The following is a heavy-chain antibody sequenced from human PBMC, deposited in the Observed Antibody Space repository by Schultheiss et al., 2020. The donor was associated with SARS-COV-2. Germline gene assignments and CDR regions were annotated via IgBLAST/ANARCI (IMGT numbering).Heavy chain of an antibody. J-gene: IGHJ6*03. CDR1: GGSISSSNW. D-gene: IGHD3-3*01. Sequence: SETLSLTCTVSGGSISSSNWWSWVRQPPGKGLEWIGEIYHSGSTNYNPSLKSRVTISVDTSKNQFSLKLSSVTAADTAVYYCASYNPGRYDFWSGRPKYYYYYYMDVWGKGTTVTVSS. V-gene: IGHV4-4*02. CDR2: IYHSGST. CDR3: ASYNPGRYDFWSGRPKYYYYYYMDV.